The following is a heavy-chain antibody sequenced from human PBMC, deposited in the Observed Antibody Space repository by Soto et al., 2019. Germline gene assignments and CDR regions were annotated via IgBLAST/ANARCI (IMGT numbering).Heavy chain of an antibody. Sequence: LETLSLTCTVSGGSISSYYWSWIRQPPGKGLEWIGYIYYSGSTNYNPSLKSRVTISVDTSKNQFSLKLSSVTAADTAVSYCARQGGEDGYYYYYYGMDVWGQGTTVTVSS. J-gene: IGHJ6*02. CDR1: GGSISSYY. V-gene: IGHV4-59*01. D-gene: IGHD3-16*01. CDR2: IYYSGST. CDR3: ARQGGEDGYYYYYYGMDV.